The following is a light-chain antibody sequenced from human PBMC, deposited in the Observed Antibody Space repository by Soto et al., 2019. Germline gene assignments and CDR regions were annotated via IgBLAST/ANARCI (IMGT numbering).Light chain of an antibody. V-gene: IGKV1-5*03. CDR3: QQYDSFGT. CDR1: QSLSSW. CDR2: KAS. Sequence: DIQMTQSPSTLSASVGDRVTITCRASQSLSSWLAWYQQKPGKAPKLLMYKASSLESGVPSRFSGGGSGTEFTLTISSLQPDDFATYYCQQYDSFGTFGQGTKVEVK. J-gene: IGKJ1*01.